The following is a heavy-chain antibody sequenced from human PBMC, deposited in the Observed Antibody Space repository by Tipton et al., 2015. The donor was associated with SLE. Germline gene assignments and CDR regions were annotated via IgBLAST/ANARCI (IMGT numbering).Heavy chain of an antibody. D-gene: IGHD2-8*01. CDR2: IYYSGST. CDR3: ARTNRGCFDY. Sequence: GLVKPSETLSLTCTVSGGSISSYYWSWIRLPPGKGLEWIGYIYYSGSTNYNPSLKSRVTISVDISKNQVSLKLNSVTAADTGVYYCARTNRGCFDYWGQGTLVTVSS. V-gene: IGHV4-59*08. J-gene: IGHJ4*02. CDR1: GGSISSYY.